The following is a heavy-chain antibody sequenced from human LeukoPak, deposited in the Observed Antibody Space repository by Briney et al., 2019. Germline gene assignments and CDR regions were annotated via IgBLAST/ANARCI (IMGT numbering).Heavy chain of an antibody. D-gene: IGHD4-11*01. CDR2: ISSTGTYI. CDR1: GFTFSSYT. V-gene: IGHV3-21*01. Sequence: GGSLRLSCAASGFTFSSYTMNWVRQAPGEGLEWVSSISSTGTYIYYTDSVKGRFTISRDIANSLLYLQMNSLRADDTAVYYCARDLDYSTGFDYWGQGTLVTVS. CDR3: ARDLDYSTGFDY. J-gene: IGHJ4*02.